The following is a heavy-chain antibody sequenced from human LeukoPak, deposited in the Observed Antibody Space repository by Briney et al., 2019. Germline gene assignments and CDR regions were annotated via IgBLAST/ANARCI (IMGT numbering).Heavy chain of an antibody. CDR1: GFTFSSYS. J-gene: IGHJ5*02. CDR3: ARAVAGNWFDP. Sequence: GGSLRLSCAASGFTFSSYSMNWVRQAPGKGLEWVANIKQDGSEKYYVDSVKGRFTISRDNAKNSLYLQMNSLRAEDTAVYYCARAVAGNWFDPWGQGTLVTVSS. V-gene: IGHV3-7*04. D-gene: IGHD6-19*01. CDR2: IKQDGSEK.